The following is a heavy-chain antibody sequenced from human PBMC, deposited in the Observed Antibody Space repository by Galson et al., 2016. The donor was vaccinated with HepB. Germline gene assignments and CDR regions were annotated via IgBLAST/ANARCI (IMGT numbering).Heavy chain of an antibody. J-gene: IGHJ6*02. V-gene: IGHV3-13*01. CDR1: GFTSSHYD. D-gene: IGHD5-12*01. CDR3: VRATVGFSGYDSGMDV. Sequence: SLRLSCAASGFTSSHYDMHWVRLVAGRGLEWVSAIGSDGDTYYPGSVKGRFTVSRENAKNSLYLQMNNLRAGDTAVYYCVRATVGFSGYDSGMDVWGQGTTVTVCS. CDR2: IGSDGDT.